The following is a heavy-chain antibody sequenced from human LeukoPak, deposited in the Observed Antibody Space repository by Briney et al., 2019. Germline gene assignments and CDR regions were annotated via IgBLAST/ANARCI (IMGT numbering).Heavy chain of an antibody. Sequence: ASVKVSCKASGYTFTSYGISWVRQAPGQGVEWMGWISAYNGNTNYAQKLQGRVTITTETSTSTDYMELRSLRSDDTAVYYCARDQLNYYDSSGYDDFDIWGQGTMVTVSS. CDR1: GYTFTSYG. CDR2: ISAYNGNT. CDR3: ARDQLNYYDSSGYDDFDI. J-gene: IGHJ3*02. V-gene: IGHV1-18*01. D-gene: IGHD3-22*01.